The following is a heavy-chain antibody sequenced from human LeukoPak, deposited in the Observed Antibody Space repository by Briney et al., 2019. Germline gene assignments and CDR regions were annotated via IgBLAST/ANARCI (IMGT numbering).Heavy chain of an antibody. V-gene: IGHV3-7*03. CDR1: GFTFRTSW. CDR2: INPDGSEK. D-gene: IGHD3-16*02. Sequence: PGGSLRLSCEASGFTFRTSWMNWVRQAPGKGLEWVASINPDGSEKYSVDSVKGRFTISRDNAKNSLYPQMNSLRAEDTAVYYCARDLMITFGGVIVGFDYWGQGTLVTVSS. CDR3: ARDLMITFGGVIVGFDY. J-gene: IGHJ4*02.